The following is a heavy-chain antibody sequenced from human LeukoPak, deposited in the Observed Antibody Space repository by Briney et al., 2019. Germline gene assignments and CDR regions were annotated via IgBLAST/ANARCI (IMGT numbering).Heavy chain of an antibody. D-gene: IGHD2-15*01. CDR3: ARDGGGSCYSCYYYYMDV. V-gene: IGHV3-48*04. CDR1: GFTFSNYN. CDR2: ISSSSRTI. Sequence: PGGSLRLSCAASGFTFSNYNMNWVRQAPGKGLEWVSYISSSSRTIYYADSVKGRFTVSRANAKNTLYLQMNSLRAEDTAVYYCARDGGGSCYSCYYYYMDVWGKGTTVTISS. J-gene: IGHJ6*03.